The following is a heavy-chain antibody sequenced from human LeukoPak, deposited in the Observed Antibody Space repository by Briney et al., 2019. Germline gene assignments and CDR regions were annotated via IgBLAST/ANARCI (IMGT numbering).Heavy chain of an antibody. V-gene: IGHV4-4*07. Sequence: PSETLSLTCTVSGASISSYYWSWIRQPAGKGLEWVGRIYTSGRTNYNPSLKSRVTMSVDTAKNQFSLKLISVTAADTAVYYCARDHPYYDFWSGQGLNWFDRWGQGTLVTVSS. CDR3: ARDHPYYDFWSGQGLNWFDR. CDR1: GASISSYY. J-gene: IGHJ5*02. D-gene: IGHD3-3*01. CDR2: IYTSGRT.